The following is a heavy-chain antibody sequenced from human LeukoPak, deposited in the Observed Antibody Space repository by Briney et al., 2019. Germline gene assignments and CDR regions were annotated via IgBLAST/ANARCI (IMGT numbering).Heavy chain of an antibody. D-gene: IGHD6-19*01. CDR3: ARRGWRAAVAGT. J-gene: IGHJ5*02. Sequence: PSETLSLTCAVYGGSFSGYYWGWIRQPPGKWLEWIGEINHSGSTNYNPSLKSRVTISVDTSKNQFSLKLSSVTAADTAVYYCARRGWRAAVAGTWGQGILVTVSS. CDR2: INHSGST. V-gene: IGHV4-34*01. CDR1: GGSFSGYY.